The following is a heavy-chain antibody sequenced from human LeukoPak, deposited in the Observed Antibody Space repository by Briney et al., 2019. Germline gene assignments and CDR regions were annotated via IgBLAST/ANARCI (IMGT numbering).Heavy chain of an antibody. CDR2: ISGSGGGT. D-gene: IGHD3-22*01. V-gene: IGHV3-23*01. CDR1: GITLSNYG. Sequence: GGSLRLSCAVSGITLSNYGMSWVCQAPGKGLEWVAGISGSGGGTNYADSVKGRFTISRDNPKNTLFLQMNNLRAEDTAVYFCAKRGVVIRVILVGFHKEAYYFDSWGQGALVTVSS. J-gene: IGHJ4*02. CDR3: AKRGVVIRVILVGFHKEAYYFDS.